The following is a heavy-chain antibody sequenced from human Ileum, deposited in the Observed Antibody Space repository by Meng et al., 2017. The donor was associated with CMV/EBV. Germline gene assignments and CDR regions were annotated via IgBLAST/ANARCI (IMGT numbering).Heavy chain of an antibody. D-gene: IGHD2-2*01. CDR2: IYYRGST. CDR1: GGSINSGDCY. J-gene: IGHJ4*02. V-gene: IGHV4-30-4*01. Sequence: SGGSINSGDCYWRWIRPPPGTGLEWFGCIYYRGSTYYNPSLKSRVTMSVDTSKNQFFLKLSSVTAADTAVYYCASGHCSSTGCYGFDYWGQGTLVTVSS. CDR3: ASGHCSSTGCYGFDY.